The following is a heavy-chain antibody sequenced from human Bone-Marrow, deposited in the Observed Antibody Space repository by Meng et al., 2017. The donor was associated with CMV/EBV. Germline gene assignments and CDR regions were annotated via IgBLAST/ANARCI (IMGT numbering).Heavy chain of an antibody. J-gene: IGHJ4*02. V-gene: IGHV3-23*01. CDR2: IRASSGST. D-gene: IGHD3-9*01. CDR3: ANDRALRYFGWPYYFDY. CDR1: YG. Sequence: YGMGWVRRAPGNWLTSVSLIRASSGSTYSADSVRCRFPISSHNFKNTLYLQFNCLRAEFTCVYCCANDRALRYFGWPYYFDYRGQGTLVTVSS.